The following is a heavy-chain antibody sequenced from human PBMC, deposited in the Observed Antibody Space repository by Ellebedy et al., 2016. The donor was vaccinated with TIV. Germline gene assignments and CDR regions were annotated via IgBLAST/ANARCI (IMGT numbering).Heavy chain of an antibody. D-gene: IGHD4-17*01. CDR1: GASISNYY. CDR2: VDTSGGT. J-gene: IGHJ4*02. CDR3: ARGDLEEGQAVTKVRRFDY. Sequence: SETLSLTXTISGASISNYYWSWFRQPAGKGLEWIGRVDTSGGTNYNPSLKSRVTMSVDTSKNQFSVKLSSVTAADTAVYYCARGDLEEGQAVTKVRRFDYWGQGTLVTVSS. V-gene: IGHV4-4*07.